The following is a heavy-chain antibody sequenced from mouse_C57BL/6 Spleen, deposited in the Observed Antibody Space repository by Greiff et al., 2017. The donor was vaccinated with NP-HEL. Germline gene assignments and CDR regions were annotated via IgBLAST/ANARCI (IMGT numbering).Heavy chain of an antibody. CDR3: AGDKDYSTLFAY. CDR1: GFPITSGYY. J-gene: IGHJ3*01. Sequence: QVQLQQSGPGLVKPSQSLFLTCSITGFPITSGYYWIWIRQSPGKPLEWMGYITHSGDTFYNPSLQSPISITRETSKNQFFLQLNSVTTEDTAVDYCAGDKDYSTLFAYWGQGTLVTVSA. V-gene: IGHV12-3*01. CDR2: ITHSGDT. D-gene: IGHD2-5*01.